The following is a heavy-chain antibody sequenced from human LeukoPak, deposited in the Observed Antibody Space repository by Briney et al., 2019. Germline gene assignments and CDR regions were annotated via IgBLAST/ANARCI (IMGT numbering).Heavy chain of an antibody. CDR1: GFTFSSYA. CDR3: AKDTPGAFLVRGVDY. Sequence: GGSLRLSCAASGFTFSSYAMSWVRQAPGKGLEWVSAISGSGGSTYYADSVKGRFTISRDSSKNTLYLQMNSLRAEDTAVYYCAKDTPGAFLVRGVDYWGQGTLVTVSS. D-gene: IGHD3-10*01. J-gene: IGHJ4*02. CDR2: ISGSGGST. V-gene: IGHV3-23*01.